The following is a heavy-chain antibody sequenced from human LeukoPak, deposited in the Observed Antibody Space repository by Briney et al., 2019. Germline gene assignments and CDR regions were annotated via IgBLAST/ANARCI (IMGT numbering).Heavy chain of an antibody. Sequence: GGSLRLSCAASGFTFSSYWMHWVRQAPGKGLVWVSRINSDGSSTSYADSVKGRFTISRDNAKNTLHLQMNSLRAEDTAVYYCARSSSPPNWFDPWGQGTLVTVSS. D-gene: IGHD6-13*01. V-gene: IGHV3-74*01. CDR3: ARSSSPPNWFDP. CDR1: GFTFSSYW. CDR2: INSDGSST. J-gene: IGHJ5*02.